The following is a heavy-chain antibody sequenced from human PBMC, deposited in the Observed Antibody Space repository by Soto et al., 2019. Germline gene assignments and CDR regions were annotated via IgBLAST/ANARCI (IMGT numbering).Heavy chain of an antibody. CDR2: LYTEGTT. D-gene: IGHD3-16*01. Sequence: GSLRLSCVASGLTVSHNYMAWVRQAPEMGLEWVSILYTEGTTYYADSVKARFTISRDSSKNTLFLQMDSLRAEDTAVYYCVRPRPSGENYGMDVWGQGTTVTVSS. J-gene: IGHJ6*02. CDR1: GLTVSHNY. CDR3: VRPRPSGENYGMDV. V-gene: IGHV3-53*01.